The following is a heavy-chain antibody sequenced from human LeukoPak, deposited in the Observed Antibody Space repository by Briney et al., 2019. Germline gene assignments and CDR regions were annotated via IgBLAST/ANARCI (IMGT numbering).Heavy chain of an antibody. V-gene: IGHV1-3*03. D-gene: IGHD6-19*01. CDR2: INAGNGNT. J-gene: IGHJ4*02. CDR1: GYTFTSYA. CDR3: ARAGIYSSGWYLGY. Sequence: ASVTVSCKASGYTFTSYAMHWVRQAPGQRLEWMGWINAGNGNTKYSQEFQGRVTITRDTSASTAYMELSSLRSEDMAVYYCARAGIYSSGWYLGYWGQGTLVTVSS.